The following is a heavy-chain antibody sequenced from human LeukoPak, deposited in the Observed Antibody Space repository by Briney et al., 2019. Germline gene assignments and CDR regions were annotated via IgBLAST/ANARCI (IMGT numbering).Heavy chain of an antibody. Sequence: GGSLRLSCAASGFTFSSYGMHWVRQAPGKGLEWVAFIRYDGSNKYYADSVKGRFTISRDNSKNTLYLQMNSLRTEDTALYYCAKVGDSSGWYYFDYWGQGTLVTVSS. CDR3: AKVGDSSGWYYFDY. CDR2: IRYDGSNK. V-gene: IGHV3-30*02. J-gene: IGHJ4*02. D-gene: IGHD6-19*01. CDR1: GFTFSSYG.